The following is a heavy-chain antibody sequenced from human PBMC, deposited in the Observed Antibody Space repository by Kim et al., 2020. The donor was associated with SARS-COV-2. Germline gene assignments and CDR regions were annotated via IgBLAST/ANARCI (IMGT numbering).Heavy chain of an antibody. D-gene: IGHD1-1*01. CDR3: ARVIGGYGSYSDY. Sequence: GGSLRLSCATSGFIFSSYEMNWVRQAPGKGLEWVSYIRSSGDTIYYADSVKGRFTISRDNAKNSLYLQMSSLRAEDTAVYYCARVIGGYGSYSDYWGQGILVTVSS. V-gene: IGHV3-48*03. CDR1: GFIFSSYE. J-gene: IGHJ4*02. CDR2: IRSSGDTI.